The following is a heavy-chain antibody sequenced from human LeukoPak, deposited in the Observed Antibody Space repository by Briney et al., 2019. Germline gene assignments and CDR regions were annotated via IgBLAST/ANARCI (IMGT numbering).Heavy chain of an antibody. D-gene: IGHD2-15*01. V-gene: IGHV4-59*08. CDR2: IYYSGST. CDR3: ARHKGVAASGGAFDI. J-gene: IGHJ3*02. Sequence: PSETLSLTCTVSGGSISSYYWSWIRQPPGKGLEWIGYIYYSGSTNNNPSLKSRVTISVDTSKNQFSLNLNSVTAADTAVYYCARHKGVAASGGAFDIWGQGTMVIVSS. CDR1: GGSISSYY.